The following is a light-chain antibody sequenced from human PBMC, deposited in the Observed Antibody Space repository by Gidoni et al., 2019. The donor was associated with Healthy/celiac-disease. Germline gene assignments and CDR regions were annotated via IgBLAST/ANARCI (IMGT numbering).Light chain of an antibody. V-gene: IGKV2-28*01. Sequence: DTVMPQSPLSLPVTPGEPASISCRSSQSLLHSNGYNYLDWYLQKPGQSPQLLIYLGSNRASGVPDRFSGSGSGTDFTLKISRVEAEDVGVYYCMQALQTPPTFGQGTRLEIK. CDR3: MQALQTPPT. CDR2: LGS. J-gene: IGKJ5*01. CDR1: QSLLHSNGYNY.